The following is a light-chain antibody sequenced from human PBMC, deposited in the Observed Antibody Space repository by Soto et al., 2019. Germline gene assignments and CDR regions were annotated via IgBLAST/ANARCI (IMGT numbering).Light chain of an antibody. Sequence: IVLTQSPGTLSLSPGERATLSCRASQSVGSNFLAWYQQKRGQASRILIYAASNRASGIPDRFSGSGSGSDFTLTISRLEPEDCAVYYCQQYGSPPWAFGQGTRVEI. V-gene: IGKV3-20*01. CDR2: AAS. CDR1: QSVGSNF. J-gene: IGKJ1*01. CDR3: QQYGSPPWA.